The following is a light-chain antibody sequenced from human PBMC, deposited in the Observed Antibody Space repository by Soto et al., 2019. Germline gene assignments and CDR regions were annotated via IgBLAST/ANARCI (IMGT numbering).Light chain of an antibody. Sequence: EVVLTQSPVTLSLSPGEIATLSCRASQSFRGLLAWYQQKPGQAPRLLIYDAYNWATVIPPRFSGSRSGTDFTRTIRSLEPADSAVYYYQHRHMWPITFGQGTRLEIK. CDR2: DAY. CDR3: QHRHMWPIT. V-gene: IGKV3-11*01. CDR1: QSFRGL. J-gene: IGKJ5*01.